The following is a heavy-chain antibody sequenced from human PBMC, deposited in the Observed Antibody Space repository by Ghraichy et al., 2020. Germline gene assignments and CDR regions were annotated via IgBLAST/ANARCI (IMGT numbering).Heavy chain of an antibody. CDR1: GFTFSNYV. CDR3: ARDLDWVVFDS. J-gene: IGHJ4*02. CDR2: ISHDGSIT. V-gene: IGHV3-74*01. D-gene: IGHD3-9*01. Sequence: LSLTCAASGFTFSNYVMHWVRQAPGKGLVWVSRISHDGSITTYADSVKGRFTISRDNAKNTLFLQMNSLKAEDTAVYYCARDLDWVVFDSWGQGTLVTVSS.